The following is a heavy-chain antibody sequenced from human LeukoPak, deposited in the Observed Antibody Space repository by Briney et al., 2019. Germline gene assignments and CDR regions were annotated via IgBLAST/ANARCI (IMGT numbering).Heavy chain of an antibody. CDR1: GFTFSSYG. CDR3: AKDGYCSGGSCFYFDY. CDR2: ISYDGSNK. Sequence: GGSLRLSRAASGFTFSSYGMHWVRQAPGKGLEWVAVISYDGSNKYYADSVKGRFTISRDNSKNTLYLQMNSLRAEDTAVYYCAKDGYCSGGSCFYFDYWGQGTLVTVSS. J-gene: IGHJ4*02. V-gene: IGHV3-30*18. D-gene: IGHD2-15*01.